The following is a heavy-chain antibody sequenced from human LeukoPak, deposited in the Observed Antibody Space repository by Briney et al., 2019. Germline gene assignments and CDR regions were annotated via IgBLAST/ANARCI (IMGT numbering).Heavy chain of an antibody. J-gene: IGHJ4*02. CDR1: GTSISNYY. Sequence: SETLSLTCTVSGTSISNYYWRWIRPPPGKGLGWVGNNYHRGSTNYNHSLQSRVTITVDTSKKQFSLKLSSVTAADTAVYYCARWGDWYNFLWGQGTLVTVS. D-gene: IGHD5-24*01. CDR3: ARWGDWYNFL. CDR2: NYHRGST. V-gene: IGHV4-59*01.